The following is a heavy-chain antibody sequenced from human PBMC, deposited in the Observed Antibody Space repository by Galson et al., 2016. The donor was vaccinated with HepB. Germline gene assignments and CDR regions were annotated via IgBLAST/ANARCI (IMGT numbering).Heavy chain of an antibody. CDR1: GYTFTTYG. J-gene: IGHJ4*02. V-gene: IGHV1-18*01. CDR2: ISANSGDT. CDR3: ARDVQNRLDY. D-gene: IGHD1-14*01. Sequence: SVKVSCKASGYTFTTYGISWVRQAPGQGLEWMGWISANSGDTNYAQKIQDRVTMTRDTSTSTVYMELRSLTSDDTAMVYCARDVQNRLDYWGQGTLLTVSS.